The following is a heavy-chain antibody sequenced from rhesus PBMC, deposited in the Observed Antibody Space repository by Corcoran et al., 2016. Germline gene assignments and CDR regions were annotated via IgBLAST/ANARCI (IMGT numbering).Heavy chain of an antibody. CDR2: IYFNDSK. D-gene: IGHD3-16*01. Sequence: KESGPALVKPTQTLTLTCTFSGFSISTSGTGVGWIRHPPGKALEWLASIYFNDSKYYSTSLKTRLTIANDTSKNQVVLTLTNMDPVDTATYYCARVSLNSGSYYPNLFDVWGPGVLVTVSS. V-gene: IGHV2-95*01. J-gene: IGHJ5-1*01. CDR1: GFSISTSGTG. CDR3: ARVSLNSGSYYPNLFDV.